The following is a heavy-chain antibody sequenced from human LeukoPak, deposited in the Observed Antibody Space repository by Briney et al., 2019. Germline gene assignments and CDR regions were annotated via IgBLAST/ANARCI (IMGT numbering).Heavy chain of an antibody. CDR1: GFILSNHW. V-gene: IGHV3-7*03. CDR2: MNKDGSEK. CDR3: ARDNDMDV. J-gene: IGHJ6*02. Sequence: GGSLRLSCAASGFILSNHWMTWVRQAPGKGPEWVANMNKDGSEKYYVDSVKGRFTISRDTAKNSLYLQMNNLRAEDTALYYCARDNDMDVWGQGTTVIVSS.